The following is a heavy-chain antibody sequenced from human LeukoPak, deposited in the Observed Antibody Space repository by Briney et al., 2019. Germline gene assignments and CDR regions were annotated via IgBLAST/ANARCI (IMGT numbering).Heavy chain of an antibody. J-gene: IGHJ4*02. CDR3: VKINYYDSSGYPDY. Sequence: ASVKVSCKASGYTFTSYDINWVRQATGQGLEWMGWMNPNSGNTGYAQKFQGRVTMTRNTAISTAYMELSSLRSEDTAVYYCVKINYYDSSGYPDYCGQGTLVTVSS. V-gene: IGHV1-8*01. D-gene: IGHD3-22*01. CDR1: GYTFTSYD. CDR2: MNPNSGNT.